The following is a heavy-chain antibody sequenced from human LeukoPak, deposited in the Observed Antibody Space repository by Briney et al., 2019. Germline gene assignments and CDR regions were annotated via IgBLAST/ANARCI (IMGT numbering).Heavy chain of an antibody. CDR1: GGSISSYY. CDR3: AISNGHNCFDP. J-gene: IGHJ5*02. CDR2: IYYSGST. Sequence: SETLSLTCTVSGGSISSYYWSWIRQPPGKGLEWIGYIYYSGSTNYNPSLKSRVTISVDTSKNQFSLKLSPVTAADTAVYYCAISNGHNCFDPWGQGSLVTVSS. V-gene: IGHV4-59*01. D-gene: IGHD2-2*03.